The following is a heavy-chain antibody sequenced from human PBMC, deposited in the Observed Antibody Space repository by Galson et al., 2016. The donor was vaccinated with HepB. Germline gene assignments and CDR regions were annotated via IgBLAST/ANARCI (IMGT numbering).Heavy chain of an antibody. CDR3: AREMHVAAAAAFDF. J-gene: IGHJ4*02. V-gene: IGHV3-48*03. Sequence: SLRLSCAASGFTFSRYEMNWVRQAPGKGLGWVSYISSSGTTIYYADSVKGRFTISRDNAKNSLYLQMNSLRAEDTAVYYCAREMHVAAAAAFDFWGQGTLVTVSS. CDR1: GFTFSRYE. CDR2: ISSSGTTI. D-gene: IGHD6-13*01.